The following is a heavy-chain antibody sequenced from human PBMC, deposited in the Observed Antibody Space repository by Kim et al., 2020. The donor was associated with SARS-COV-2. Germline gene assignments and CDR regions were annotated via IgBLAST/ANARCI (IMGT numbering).Heavy chain of an antibody. CDR1: GFTFGDYA. CDR2: ISWNSGSI. J-gene: IGHJ6*03. D-gene: IGHD3-3*01. Sequence: GGSLRLSCAASGFTFGDYAMHWVRQAPGKGLEWVSGISWNSGSIGYADSVKGRFTTTRDNAKNSLYLQMNSLRAEDTALYYFAKDRREWLSYYYYYYMDVWGKGTTVTVSS. CDR3: AKDRREWLSYYYYYYMDV. V-gene: IGHV3-9*01.